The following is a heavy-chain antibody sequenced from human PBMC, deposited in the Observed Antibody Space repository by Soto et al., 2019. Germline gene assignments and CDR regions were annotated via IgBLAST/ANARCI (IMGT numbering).Heavy chain of an antibody. CDR3: ARGEAARSYYYYYYGMDV. J-gene: IGHJ6*01. V-gene: IGHV1-69*13. D-gene: IGHD6-6*01. CDR2: IIPIFGTA. CDR1: GGTFSSYA. Sequence: ASVKVSCKASGGTFSSYAISWVRQAPGQGLEWMGGIIPIFGTANYAQKFQGRVTITADESTSTAYMELSSLRSEDTAVYYCARGEAARSYYYYYYGMDVWGQGNTVTVSS.